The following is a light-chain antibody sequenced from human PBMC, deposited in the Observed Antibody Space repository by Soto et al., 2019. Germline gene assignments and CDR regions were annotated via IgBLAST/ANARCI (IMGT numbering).Light chain of an antibody. V-gene: IGKV2-30*01. CDR3: MQGTHFPPT. CDR2: KAS. Sequence: DVVMTQSPLSLPVTLGQPASISCRSSQSIVYSDGNAYLGWFQQRPGQSPRRLIYKASNRDSGVPDRFSGSGSGTYFTLQISRVEAEDVGCYYDMQGTHFPPTFGRGTRVEIK. J-gene: IGKJ1*01. CDR1: QSIVYSDGNAY.